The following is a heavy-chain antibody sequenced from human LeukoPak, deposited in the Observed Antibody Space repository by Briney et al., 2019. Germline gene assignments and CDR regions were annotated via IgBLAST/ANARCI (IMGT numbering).Heavy chain of an antibody. D-gene: IGHD3-10*01. V-gene: IGHV1-18*04. CDR3: ARGRDYYGSGKWFDP. CDR1: GYTFTDYY. Sequence: GASVKVSCKASGYTFTDYYMHWVRQAPGQGLEWMGWISAYNGNTNYAQKLQGRVTMTTDTSTSTAYMELRSLRSDDTAVYYCARGRDYYGSGKWFDPWGQGTLVTVSS. J-gene: IGHJ5*02. CDR2: ISAYNGNT.